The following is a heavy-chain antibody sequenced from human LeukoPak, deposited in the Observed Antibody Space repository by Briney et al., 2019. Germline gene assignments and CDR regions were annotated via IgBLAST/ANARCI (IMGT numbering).Heavy chain of an antibody. CDR3: VRVPTWGWFDP. CDR2: IYYSGST. V-gene: IGHV4-59*12. CDR1: GGSISSYY. J-gene: IGHJ5*02. D-gene: IGHD3-16*01. Sequence: SETLSLTCTVSGGSISSYYWSWIRQPPGKGLECIGQIYYSGSTNYNPSLKSRATISIDTSKNQFSLKLSSVTAADTAVYYCVRVPTWGWFDPWGQGTLVMVSS.